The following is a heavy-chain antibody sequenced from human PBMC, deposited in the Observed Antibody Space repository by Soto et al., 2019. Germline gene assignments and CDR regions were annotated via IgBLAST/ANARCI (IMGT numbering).Heavy chain of an antibody. CDR3: ARDKGYGFGWSSSSGMDV. CDR2: ISGYNGDT. D-gene: IGHD5-18*01. V-gene: IGHV1-18*01. Sequence: QVPIVQSGVEVMTPGASVKVSCKTSGYTFSNFGLSWVRQAPGQGLEWMGWISGYNGDTNSAHKFQGRVTMTIDTSTTTAYMEVRSLTSDDTAVYYCARDKGYGFGWSSSSGMDVWGQGTAVTVSS. J-gene: IGHJ6*02. CDR1: GYTFSNFG.